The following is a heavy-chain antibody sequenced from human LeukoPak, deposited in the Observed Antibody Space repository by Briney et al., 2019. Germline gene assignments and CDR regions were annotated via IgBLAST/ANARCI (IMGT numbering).Heavy chain of an antibody. V-gene: IGHV3-7*01. CDR2: IKQGGSEK. J-gene: IGHJ4*02. CDR1: GFTFSSYW. D-gene: IGHD3-10*01. Sequence: GGPLRLSCAASGFTFSSYWMSWVRQAPGKGLEWVANIKQGGSEKYYVDSVKGRFTISRDNAKNSLYLQMNSLRAEDTAVYYCARSYRHYYGSGSYPYWGQGTLVTVSS. CDR3: ARSYRHYYGSGSYPY.